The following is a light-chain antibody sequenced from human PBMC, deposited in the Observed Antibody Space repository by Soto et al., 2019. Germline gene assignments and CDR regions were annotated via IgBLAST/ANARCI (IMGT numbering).Light chain of an antibody. CDR3: QQRRNWPPYT. V-gene: IGKV3-11*01. CDR1: QSVSSY. Sequence: ELVLTQSPATLSLSPGERATLSCRASQSVSSYLAWYQQKPGQAPRLLIYDASNRATGIPARFSGSGSGTDFTLTISSLEPEEFAVYYCQQRRNWPPYTFGQGTNLAIK. CDR2: DAS. J-gene: IGKJ2*01.